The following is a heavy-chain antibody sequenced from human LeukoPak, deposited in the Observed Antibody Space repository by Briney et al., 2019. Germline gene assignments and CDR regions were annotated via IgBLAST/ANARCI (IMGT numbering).Heavy chain of an antibody. Sequence: PSETLSLTCTVSGGSISTYYWSWIRQPPGMGLEWIGYSYDSGSTYCNPSLKTRVTISVDTSKNQFSLKLSSVTAAGTAVYYCARVGSGSFDYWGQGTLVTVSS. V-gene: IGHV4-59*01. CDR3: ARVGSGSFDY. J-gene: IGHJ4*02. CDR1: GGSISTYY. CDR2: SYDSGST. D-gene: IGHD6-19*01.